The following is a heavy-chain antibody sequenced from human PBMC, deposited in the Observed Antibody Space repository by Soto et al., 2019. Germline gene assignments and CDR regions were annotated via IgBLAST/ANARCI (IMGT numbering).Heavy chain of an antibody. J-gene: IGHJ4*02. CDR2: INHSGST. Sequence: QVQLQQWGAGLLKPSETLSLTCAVYGGSFSGYYWSWIRQPPGKGLEWIGEINHSGSTNYNPSLKSRVTISVDTSKNQFSLKLSSVTAADTAVYYYAREPRYGELLPLDYWGQGTLVTVSS. D-gene: IGHD3-10*01. V-gene: IGHV4-34*01. CDR3: AREPRYGELLPLDY. CDR1: GGSFSGYY.